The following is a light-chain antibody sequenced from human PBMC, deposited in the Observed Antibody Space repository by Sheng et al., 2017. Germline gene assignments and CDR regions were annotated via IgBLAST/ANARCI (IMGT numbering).Light chain of an antibody. CDR3: QQYGSSPIT. V-gene: IGKV3-20*01. CDR2: ASS. Sequence: EIVLTQSPGTLSLSPGEKATLSCRPSQSVDSNFLAWYQQKPGQAPRPLIYASSSRASGIPDRFSGSGSGTDFSLTISRLEPEDFAVYYCQQYGSSPITFGQGTRLE. CDR1: QSVDSNF. J-gene: IGKJ5*01.